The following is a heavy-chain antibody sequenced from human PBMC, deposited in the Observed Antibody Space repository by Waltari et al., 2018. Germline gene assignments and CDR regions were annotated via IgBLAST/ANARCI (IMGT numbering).Heavy chain of an antibody. CDR1: GGSISRSGLF. D-gene: IGHD1-26*01. CDR2: IYYSGIT. V-gene: IGHV4-31*03. Sequence: QVQLQESGPGLVKPSETLSLTCSVSGGSISRSGLFWSWIRQHPGKGLEWIGDIYYSGITYYNPSLKSRVTISKDTSKNQISLRLASVTAADTAVYYCARDLVGATIGYWGQGTLVNVSS. J-gene: IGHJ4*02. CDR3: ARDLVGATIGY.